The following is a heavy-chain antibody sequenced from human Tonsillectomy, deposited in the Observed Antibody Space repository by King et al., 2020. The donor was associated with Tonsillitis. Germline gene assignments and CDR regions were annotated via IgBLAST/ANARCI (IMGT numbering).Heavy chain of an antibody. Sequence: DVQLVESGGGLMQPGGSLRLSYAASGFTVSSNYMSWVRQAPGKGLEWVSILYSGGSTYYADSVKGRFTISRDNSKNTLYLQMNSLRAEDTAVYYCARDVAAAGFLWDWGQGTLVTVSS. J-gene: IGHJ4*02. CDR1: GFTVSSNY. V-gene: IGHV3-53*01. D-gene: IGHD6-13*01. CDR2: LYSGGST. CDR3: ARDVAAAGFLWD.